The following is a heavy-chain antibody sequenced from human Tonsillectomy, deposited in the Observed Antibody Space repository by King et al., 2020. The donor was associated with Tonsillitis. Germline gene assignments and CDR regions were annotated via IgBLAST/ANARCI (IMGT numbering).Heavy chain of an antibody. CDR1: GFTFSNAW. CDR3: TTGGRGDYSPVGLFDY. J-gene: IGHJ4*02. V-gene: IGHV3-15*01. CDR2: IKRKTDGGTT. Sequence: QLVQSGGGLVKPGGSLRLSCAVSGFTFSNAWMSWVRQAPGKGLEWVGRIKRKTDGGTTDYAAPVKGRFTISRDDSKNTLYLQMNSLKTEDTAVYYCTTGGRGDYSPVGLFDYWGQGTLVTVSS. D-gene: IGHD4-17*01.